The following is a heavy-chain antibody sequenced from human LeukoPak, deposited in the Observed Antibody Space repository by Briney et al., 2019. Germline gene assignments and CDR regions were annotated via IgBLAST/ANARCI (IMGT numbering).Heavy chain of an antibody. CDR1: GFTFSSYW. V-gene: IGHV3-7*01. CDR3: ARDSGGSAAAGMFGFDY. D-gene: IGHD6-13*01. CDR2: IKQDGSEK. Sequence: GGSLRLSCAASGFTFSSYWMSWVRQAPGKGLEWVANIKQDGSEKYYVDSVKGRFTISKDNAKNSLYLQMNSLRAEDTAVYYCARDSGGSAAAGMFGFDYWGQGTLVTVSS. J-gene: IGHJ4*02.